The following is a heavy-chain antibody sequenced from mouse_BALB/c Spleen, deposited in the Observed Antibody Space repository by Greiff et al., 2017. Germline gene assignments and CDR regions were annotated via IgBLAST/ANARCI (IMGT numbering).Heavy chain of an antibody. CDR3: ATGYYGSSYGY. D-gene: IGHD1-1*01. Sequence: VKLQESGAELARPGASVKLSCKASGYTFTSYWMQWVKQRPGQGLEWIGAIYPGDGDTRYTQKFKGKATLTADKSSSTAYMQLSSLASEDSAVYYCATGYYGSSYGYWGQGTTLTGAS. CDR2: IYPGDGDT. V-gene: IGHV1-87*01. CDR1: GYTFTSYW. J-gene: IGHJ2*01.